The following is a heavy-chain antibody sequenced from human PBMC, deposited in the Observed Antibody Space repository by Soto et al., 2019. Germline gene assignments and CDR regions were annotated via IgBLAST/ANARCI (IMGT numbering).Heavy chain of an antibody. CDR1: GYTFTSYD. J-gene: IGHJ4*02. CDR3: ARGWGGSGSYYNDY. Sequence: ALVKVSCKASGYTFTSYDINWVRQATGQGLEWMGWMNPNSGNTGYAQKFQGRVTMTRNTSISTAYMELSSLRSEDTAVYYCARGWGGSGSYYNDYWGQGTLVTVSS. V-gene: IGHV1-8*01. CDR2: MNPNSGNT. D-gene: IGHD3-10*01.